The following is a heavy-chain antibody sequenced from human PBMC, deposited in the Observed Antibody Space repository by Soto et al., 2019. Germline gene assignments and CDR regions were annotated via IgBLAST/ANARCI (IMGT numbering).Heavy chain of an antibody. J-gene: IGHJ4*02. Sequence: ALVKVSCKASGYTFTGYAMHWVRQAPGQRLEWMGWINAGNGNTKYSQKFQGRVTITRDTSASTAYMELSSLRSEDTAVYYCAREAYYYDSSGYYYDFDYWGQGTLVTVSS. CDR2: INAGNGNT. CDR1: GYTFTGYA. D-gene: IGHD3-22*01. CDR3: AREAYYYDSSGYYYDFDY. V-gene: IGHV1-3*01.